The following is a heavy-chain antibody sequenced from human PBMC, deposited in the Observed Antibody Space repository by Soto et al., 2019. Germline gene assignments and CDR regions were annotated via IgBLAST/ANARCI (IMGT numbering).Heavy chain of an antibody. D-gene: IGHD3-22*01. V-gene: IGHV3-72*01. CDR1: GFTFSNHY. CDR3: VRATYFSDSSGYTRCLDY. Sequence: GGSLRRSWAGSGFTFSNHYMDWVRQAPGKGLEWVGRSRDKPQGYSTAYAASVKGRFTTSRDESKNSAYLQMNSLKTEDTAVYYCVRATYFSDSSGYTRCLDYWGQGTLVTVSS. CDR2: SRDKPQGYST. J-gene: IGHJ4*02.